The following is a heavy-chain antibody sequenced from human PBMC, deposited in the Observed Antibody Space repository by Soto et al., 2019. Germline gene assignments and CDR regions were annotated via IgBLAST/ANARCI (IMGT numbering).Heavy chain of an antibody. Sequence: PSETLSLTCNVSGVSVRGYYWSWIRQPPGKGLEWIGYIYYSGSTNYHPSLKSRVTISVDTSKNQFSLKLTSVTAADTAMYFCASHNCGGDCYSRYFQHWGQGTLVTGSS. CDR3: ASHNCGGDCYSRYFQH. D-gene: IGHD2-21*02. V-gene: IGHV4-59*02. CDR2: IYYSGST. J-gene: IGHJ1*01. CDR1: GVSVRGYY.